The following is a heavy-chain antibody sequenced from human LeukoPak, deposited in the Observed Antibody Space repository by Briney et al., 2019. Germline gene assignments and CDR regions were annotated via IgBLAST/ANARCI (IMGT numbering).Heavy chain of an antibody. CDR3: ARNWGYFDY. Sequence: GGSLRLSCAASGFSFSNYWMNWVRQAPGKGLEWVAVIKEDGSEKYYVDSVKGRFTISRDNAKSSLFLQMNSLRGEDTAVYYCARNWGYFDYWGQGTLVTVSS. D-gene: IGHD7-27*01. J-gene: IGHJ4*03. V-gene: IGHV3-7*01. CDR2: IKEDGSEK. CDR1: GFSFSNYW.